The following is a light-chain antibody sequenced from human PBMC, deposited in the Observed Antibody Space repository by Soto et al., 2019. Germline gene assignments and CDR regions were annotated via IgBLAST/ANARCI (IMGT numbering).Light chain of an antibody. CDR1: SSDVGGYNY. V-gene: IGLV2-14*03. Sequence: QSALTQPASVSGSPGQSITISCSGTSSDVGGYNYVSWYQQHPGKAPKLIIYDVYNRPSGVSNRFSGSKSANTASLAISGLQAEDEADYYCSSYTSVSTPVVFGGGTKLTVL. CDR3: SSYTSVSTPVV. J-gene: IGLJ2*01. CDR2: DVY.